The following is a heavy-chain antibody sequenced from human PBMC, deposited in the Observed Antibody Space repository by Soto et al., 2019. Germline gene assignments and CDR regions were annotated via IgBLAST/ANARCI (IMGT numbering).Heavy chain of an antibody. J-gene: IGHJ4*02. CDR2: INAGNGNT. CDR3: ARAVAVPADFDY. CDR1: GYTFTAYA. Sequence: QVQLVQSGAEEKKPGASVKVSCKASGYTFTAYAMHWVRQAPGQRLEWMGWINAGNGNTKYTQKFQGRVTITRDTSASTAYMELSSLRSEDTAVYYCARAVAVPADFDYWGQGTLVTVSS. D-gene: IGHD6-19*01. V-gene: IGHV1-3*05.